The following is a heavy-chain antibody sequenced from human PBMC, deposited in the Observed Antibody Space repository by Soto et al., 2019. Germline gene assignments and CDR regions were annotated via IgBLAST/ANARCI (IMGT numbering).Heavy chain of an antibody. V-gene: IGHV3-23*01. D-gene: IGHD3-9*01. Sequence: GGSLRLSCAASGFTFSSYAMSWVRQAPGKGLEWVSAISGSGGSTYYADSVKGRFTISRDNSKNTLYLQMNSLRAEDTAVYYCVDFDWLFYYGMDVWGQGTTVTVSS. CDR3: VDFDWLFYYGMDV. J-gene: IGHJ6*02. CDR1: GFTFSSYA. CDR2: ISGSGGST.